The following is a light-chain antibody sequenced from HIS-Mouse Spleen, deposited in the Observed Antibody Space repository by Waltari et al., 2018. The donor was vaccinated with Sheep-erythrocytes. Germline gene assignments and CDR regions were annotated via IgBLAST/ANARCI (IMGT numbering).Light chain of an antibody. V-gene: IGLV2-11*01. CDR1: RSDVGGYNY. CDR2: DVS. Sequence: QSALTQPRSVSGSPGQSVTISCTGTRSDVGGYNYVSWYQQHPGKAPKIMIYDVSKRASGVSDRFSGSKSRNTASLTISWLQAEDEADYYCCSYACSYNYVFGTGTKVTVL. J-gene: IGLJ1*01. CDR3: CSYACSYNYV.